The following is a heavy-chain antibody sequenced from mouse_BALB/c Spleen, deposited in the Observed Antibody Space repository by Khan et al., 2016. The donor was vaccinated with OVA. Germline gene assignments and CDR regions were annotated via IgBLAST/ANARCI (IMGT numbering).Heavy chain of an antibody. CDR3: ARAVWLQGLFGY. Sequence: VQLKESGPELVKPGASVKISCKTSGFSFTDYMMLWVKQSHGKSLEWIGSINPYYGSTTYNLKFKDKATLTVDKSSNQAYMQFNSLTSEDSAVYYLARAVWLQGLFGYGGQGTLVTVSA. CDR1: GFSFTDYM. D-gene: IGHD2-2*01. V-gene: IGHV1-39*01. J-gene: IGHJ3*01. CDR2: INPYYGST.